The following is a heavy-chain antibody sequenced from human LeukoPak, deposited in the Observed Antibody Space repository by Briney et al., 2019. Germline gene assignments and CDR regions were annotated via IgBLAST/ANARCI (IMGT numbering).Heavy chain of an antibody. CDR1: GFTFRNYA. V-gene: IGHV3-30*03. CDR2: ISYDGSNK. CDR3: ARGAYYYED. J-gene: IGHJ4*02. D-gene: IGHD3-22*01. Sequence: PGGSLRLSCAASGFTFRNYAMTWVRQAPGKGLEWVAVISYDGSNKYYADSVKGRFTISRDNSKNTLYLQMNSLRAEDTAVYYCARGAYYYEDWGQGTLVTVSS.